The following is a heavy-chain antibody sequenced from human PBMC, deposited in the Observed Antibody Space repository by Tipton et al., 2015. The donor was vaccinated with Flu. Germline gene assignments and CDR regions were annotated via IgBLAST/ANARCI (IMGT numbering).Heavy chain of an antibody. CDR2: MFHSGSS. V-gene: IGHV4-59*08. CDR3: ARGDYGDYDHEADGFDI. Sequence: TLSLTCSVSIDSIRGHYWGWIRQPPGRGLEWMAYMFHSGSSNYNPSLKSRVTISIDRSKNQFSLRLSSVTAADTAMYYCARGDYGDYDHEADGFDIWGQGTLVTVSA. CDR1: IDSIRGHY. D-gene: IGHD4-17*01. J-gene: IGHJ3*02.